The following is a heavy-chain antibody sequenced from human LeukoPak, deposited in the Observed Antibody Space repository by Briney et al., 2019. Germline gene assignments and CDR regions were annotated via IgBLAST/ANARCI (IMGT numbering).Heavy chain of an antibody. Sequence: ASVKVSCKASGYTFTSYYMHWVRQAPGQGLEWMGIINPSGGSTSYAQKFQGRVTMTRDMSTSTVYMELSSLRSEDTAVYYCARAYSGWYMDYWGQGTLVTVSS. V-gene: IGHV1-46*01. CDR3: ARAYSGWYMDY. D-gene: IGHD6-19*01. CDR2: INPSGGST. CDR1: GYTFTSYY. J-gene: IGHJ4*02.